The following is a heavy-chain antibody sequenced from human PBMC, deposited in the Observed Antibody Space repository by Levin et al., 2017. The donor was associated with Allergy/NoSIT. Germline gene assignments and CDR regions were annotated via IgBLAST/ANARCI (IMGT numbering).Heavy chain of an antibody. CDR3: ARPRAYGSFHYFEF. V-gene: IGHV5-51*01. D-gene: IGHD4-17*01. CDR1: GYTFTSHW. J-gene: IGHJ4*02. Sequence: GESLKISCKSSGYTFTSHWIGWVRQMPGKGLEWMGIIYPGDSDTRYIPSFQGQVTISADKSISTAYLQWSSLKASDTAMYYCARPRAYGSFHYFEFWGQGTLVTVSA. CDR2: IYPGDSDT.